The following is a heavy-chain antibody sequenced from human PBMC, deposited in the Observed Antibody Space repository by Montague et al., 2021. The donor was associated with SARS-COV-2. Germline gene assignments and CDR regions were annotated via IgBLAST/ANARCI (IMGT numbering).Heavy chain of an antibody. V-gene: IGHV3-23*01. CDR3: AKAALGSSSYFDY. D-gene: IGHD6-13*01. Sequence: SLRLSCAASEFTFSSYAMSWVRQAPGKGLEWVSAIGGSGGRTYYXDSVEGRFTLSRVNSKNTLYLQMNSLRAEDTAVYYCAKAALGSSSYFDYWGQGTLVTVSS. J-gene: IGHJ4*02. CDR1: EFTFSSYA. CDR2: IGGSGGRT.